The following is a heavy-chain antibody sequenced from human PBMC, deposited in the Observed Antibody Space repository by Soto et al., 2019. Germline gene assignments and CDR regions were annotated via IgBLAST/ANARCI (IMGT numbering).Heavy chain of an antibody. CDR3: ARSPYMDV. Sequence: QVQLQQWGAGLLKPSETLSLTCAVYGRSFSGYYWSWIRQSPGKGLEWIGEINHSGSTNYNPSLKSRVTILIDAPKYQFSLKMSSVTAADTAVYYCARSPYMDVWGKGTTVIVSS. CDR2: INHSGST. V-gene: IGHV4-34*01. J-gene: IGHJ6*03. CDR1: GRSFSGYY.